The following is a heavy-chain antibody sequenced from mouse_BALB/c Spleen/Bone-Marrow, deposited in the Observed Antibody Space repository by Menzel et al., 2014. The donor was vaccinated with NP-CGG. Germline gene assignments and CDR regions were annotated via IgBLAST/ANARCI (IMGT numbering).Heavy chain of an antibody. CDR1: GFDFSRYW. CDR2: INPDSSTI. D-gene: IGHD2-4*01. CDR3: ARLGDYGWFAY. Sequence: EVKVTESGGGLVQPGGSLKLSCAASGFDFSRYWMSWVRQAPGKGLEWIGEINPDSSTINYTPSLKDKFIISRDNAKNTLYLQMSKVRSEDTALYYCARLGDYGWFAYWGQGTLVTVSA. J-gene: IGHJ3*01. V-gene: IGHV4-1*02.